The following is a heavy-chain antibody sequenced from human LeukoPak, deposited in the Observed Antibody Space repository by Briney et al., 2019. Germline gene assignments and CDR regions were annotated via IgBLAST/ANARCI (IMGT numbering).Heavy chain of an antibody. J-gene: IGHJ6*03. CDR3: ARAGYYYYYMDV. D-gene: IGHD3-10*01. CDR1: GYTFTGYY. Sequence: ASVKVSCKASGYTFTGYYMHWVRQAPGQGLEWMGWINPNSGGTNYAQKFQGRVTMTRDTTISTAYMELSRLRSDDTAVYYCARAGYYYYYMDVWGKGTTVTVSS. CDR2: INPNSGGT. V-gene: IGHV1-2*02.